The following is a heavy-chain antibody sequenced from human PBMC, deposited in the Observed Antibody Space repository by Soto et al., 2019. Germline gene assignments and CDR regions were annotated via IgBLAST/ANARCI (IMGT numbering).Heavy chain of an antibody. D-gene: IGHD1-20*01. CDR2: ISPGDSDT. CDR1: GYSFTSYW. CDR3: ERRTLSNWNHFYGMDV. V-gene: IGHV5-51*01. J-gene: IGHJ6*02. Sequence: PGESLKISCKGSGYSFTSYWIGWVRQMPGKGLEWMGIISPGDSDTTYSPSFQGQVTISADKSISTAYLQWSSLKASDTAMYYCERRTLSNWNHFYGMDVWGQGTKVTVSS.